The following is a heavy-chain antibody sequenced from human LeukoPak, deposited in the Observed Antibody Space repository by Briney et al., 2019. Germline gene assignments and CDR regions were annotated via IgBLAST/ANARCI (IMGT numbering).Heavy chain of an antibody. D-gene: IGHD3-9*01. J-gene: IGHJ3*02. Sequence: ASVNVSCKVSGYTLTELSMHWVRQPPGKGLEWMGGFDPEDGETIYAQKFQGRVTMTEDTSTDTAYMELSSLRSEDTAVYYWATGTHPIFVAAFDIWGQGTMVTVSS. CDR1: GYTLTELS. CDR3: ATGTHPIFVAAFDI. CDR2: FDPEDGET. V-gene: IGHV1-24*01.